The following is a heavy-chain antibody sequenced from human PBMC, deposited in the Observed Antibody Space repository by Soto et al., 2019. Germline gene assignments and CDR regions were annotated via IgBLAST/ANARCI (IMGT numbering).Heavy chain of an antibody. Sequence: WGSLRLSCAASGFTFSSYAMSWVRQAPGKGLEWVSAISGSGGSTYYADSVKGRFTISRDNSKNTLYLQMNSLRAEDTAVYYCAKAHFITMIVVVITTLDYWGQGTLVTVSS. CDR1: GFTFSSYA. CDR2: ISGSGGST. D-gene: IGHD3-22*01. CDR3: AKAHFITMIVVVITTLDY. V-gene: IGHV3-23*01. J-gene: IGHJ4*02.